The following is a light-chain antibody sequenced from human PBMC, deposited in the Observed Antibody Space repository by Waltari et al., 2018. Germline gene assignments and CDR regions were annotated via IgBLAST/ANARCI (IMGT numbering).Light chain of an antibody. CDR3: QQYGSSPHLT. V-gene: IGKV3-20*01. CDR1: QSVSSSY. J-gene: IGKJ3*01. CDR2: GAS. Sequence: EIVLTQSPGTLSLSPGERATLSCRASQSVSSSYLAWYQQKPGRAPRLLMYGASSRATGIPDRFSGSGSGTDFTLTISRLEPEDFAVYYCQQYGSSPHLTFGPGTKVDIK.